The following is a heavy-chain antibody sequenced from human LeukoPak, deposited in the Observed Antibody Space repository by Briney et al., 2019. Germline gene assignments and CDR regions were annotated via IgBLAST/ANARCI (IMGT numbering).Heavy chain of an antibody. D-gene: IGHD3-16*01. CDR2: IIKDGSDK. J-gene: IGHJ4*02. CDR1: GFTFSDYW. Sequence: GGSLRLSCEGSGFTFSDYWMGWVRQAPGKGLEWVANIIKDGSDKHYVDSVKGRFSISRDNAKNSVYLQMSGLRVEDTAVYYCTRELWPADYWGQGILVTVSS. CDR3: TRELWPADY. V-gene: IGHV3-7*01.